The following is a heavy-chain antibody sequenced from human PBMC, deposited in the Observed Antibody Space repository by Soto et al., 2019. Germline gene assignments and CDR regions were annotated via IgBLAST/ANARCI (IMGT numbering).Heavy chain of an antibody. D-gene: IGHD2-15*01. Sequence: QVQLQESGPGLVKPSETLSLTCTVSGGSVSSGSYSWSWIRQPPGKGLEWIGYIYYSGSTNYNPSLKSRVTISVDTSKNQFSLKLSSVTAADTAVYYCASRVLGYCSGGSCKAVDYWGQGTLVTVSS. CDR2: IYYSGST. CDR3: ASRVLGYCSGGSCKAVDY. CDR1: GGSVSSGSYS. V-gene: IGHV4-61*01. J-gene: IGHJ4*02.